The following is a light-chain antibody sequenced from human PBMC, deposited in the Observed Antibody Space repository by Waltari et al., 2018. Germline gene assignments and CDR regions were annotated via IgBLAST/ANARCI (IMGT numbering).Light chain of an antibody. CDR3: LHHHSYPLT. Sequence: TWRASKGISNYVAWFQQKPGKVPKRLIFAADTLESGVPPRFSGSGSGTEFTLTISSLQPEDFATYYCLHHHSYPLTFGPGTKLQMK. V-gene: IGKV1-17*03. CDR1: KGISNY. J-gene: IGKJ2*01. CDR2: AAD.